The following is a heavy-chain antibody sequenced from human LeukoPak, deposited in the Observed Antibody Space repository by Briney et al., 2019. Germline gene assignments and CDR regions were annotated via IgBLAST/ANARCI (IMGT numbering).Heavy chain of an antibody. V-gene: IGHV3-23*01. D-gene: IGHD2-2*01. J-gene: IGHJ4*02. Sequence: GGSLRLSCAASGFTFSDYYMTWIRQAPGKGLEWVSAISGSGGSTYYADSVKGRFTISRDNSKNTLYLQMNSLRAEDTAVYYCAKVPIGYCSSTSCYPYFDYWGQGTLVTVSS. CDR3: AKVPIGYCSSTSCYPYFDY. CDR1: GFTFSDYY. CDR2: ISGSGGST.